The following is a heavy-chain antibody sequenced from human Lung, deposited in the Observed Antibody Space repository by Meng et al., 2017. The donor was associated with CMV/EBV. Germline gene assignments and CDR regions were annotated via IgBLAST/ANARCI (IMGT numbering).Heavy chain of an antibody. J-gene: IGHJ4*02. CDR3: ARDDNWGPDY. Sequence: SVXVSCKTSGYTFAGHYLHWLRQAPGQGLEWMAWIHYDTGETNYAQNFHGRVTVTRDTSITTVYMELRSLRPDDTAMYYCARDDNWGPDYWGQGTLVTVSS. V-gene: IGHV1-2*02. CDR2: IHYDTGET. D-gene: IGHD7-27*01. CDR1: GYTFAGHY.